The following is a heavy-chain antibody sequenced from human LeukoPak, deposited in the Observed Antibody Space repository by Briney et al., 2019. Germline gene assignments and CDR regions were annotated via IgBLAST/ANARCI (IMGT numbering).Heavy chain of an antibody. V-gene: IGHV4-59*01. J-gene: IGHJ2*01. Sequence: KPSETLSLTCTVSGGSISSYYWSWIRQPPGKGLEWVGYIYYSGSTNYNPSLKSRVTISLDTSKKQFSLKLSSVTAADTAVYYCARDAAAPYLNNWYFDLWGRGTLVTVSS. CDR3: ARDAAAPYLNNWYFDL. CDR2: IYYSGST. CDR1: GGSISSYY. D-gene: IGHD2/OR15-2a*01.